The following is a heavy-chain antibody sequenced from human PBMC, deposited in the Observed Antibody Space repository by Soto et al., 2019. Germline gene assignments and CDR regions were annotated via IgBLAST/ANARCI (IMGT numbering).Heavy chain of an antibody. V-gene: IGHV1-18*01. Sequence: ASVKVSCKAVGYNFKSYGISWVRQAPGQGLEWMGWISTNDDYTKYAQKLQGRVTLTTDTSTSTAYMELWSLTSDDTAVYYCARSNSASIAAHYYGMDVWGQGTTVTV. D-gene: IGHD6-6*01. CDR2: ISTNDDYT. CDR3: ARSNSASIAAHYYGMDV. CDR1: GYNFKSYG. J-gene: IGHJ6*02.